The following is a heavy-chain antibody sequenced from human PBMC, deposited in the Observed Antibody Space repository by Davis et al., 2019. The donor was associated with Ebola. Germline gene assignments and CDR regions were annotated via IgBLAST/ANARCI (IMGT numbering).Heavy chain of an antibody. Sequence: SETLSLTCTVSGGSIYRSSYYWGWIRQPPGKGLEWIGIIYYSGTTYYNPSLKSRLTISVDTSKNHFSLTLSSVTSADTAVYYCARVNGDYYYYGMDVWGQGTTVTVSS. D-gene: IGHD4-17*01. CDR3: ARVNGDYYYYGMDV. V-gene: IGHV4-39*02. J-gene: IGHJ6*02. CDR1: GGSIYRSSYY. CDR2: IYYSGTT.